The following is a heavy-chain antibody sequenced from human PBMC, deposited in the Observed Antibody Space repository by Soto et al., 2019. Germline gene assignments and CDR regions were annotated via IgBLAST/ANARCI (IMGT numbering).Heavy chain of an antibody. CDR3: AKSRVFIGAIVTLLDS. Sequence: EVQLLESGGGLVQPGGSLTLSCATSGFTFSSYAMVWVRQAAEKGLEWVASISNNGDTAYYADSVKGRVTISRGNSENTLYLQMNGLRADVTALYFCAKSRVFIGAIVTLLDSWGRATQGTVSS. V-gene: IGHV3-23*01. J-gene: IGHJ4*02. D-gene: IGHD3-16*02. CDR2: ISNNGDTA. CDR1: GFTFSSYA.